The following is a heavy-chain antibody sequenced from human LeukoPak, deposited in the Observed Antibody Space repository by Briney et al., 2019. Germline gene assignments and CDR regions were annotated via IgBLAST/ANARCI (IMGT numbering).Heavy chain of an antibody. D-gene: IGHD6-13*01. CDR2: TYYRSKWYN. CDR1: GDSVSSNIAT. CDR3: ARGAAGTCAFDI. V-gene: IGHV6-1*01. Sequence: SQTLSLTCALSGDSVSSNIATWYWIRQSPSRGLEWLGRTYYRSKWYNEYAVSVKSPITINPDTSKNQFSLQLNSVTPEDTAVYYCARGAAGTCAFDIWGQGTMVTVSS. J-gene: IGHJ3*02.